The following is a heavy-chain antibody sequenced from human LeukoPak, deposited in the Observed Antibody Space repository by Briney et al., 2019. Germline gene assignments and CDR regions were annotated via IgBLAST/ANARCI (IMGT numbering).Heavy chain of an antibody. CDR2: FDPEDGET. CDR3: ARDVLLMSDY. V-gene: IGHV1-24*01. CDR1: GYTLTELS. Sequence: ASVKVSCKVSGYTLTELSMHWVRQAPGKGLEWMGGFDPEDGETIYAQKFQGRVTMTTDTSTSTAYMELRSLRSDDTAVYYCARDVLLMSDYWGQGTLVTVSS. D-gene: IGHD3-10*01. J-gene: IGHJ4*02.